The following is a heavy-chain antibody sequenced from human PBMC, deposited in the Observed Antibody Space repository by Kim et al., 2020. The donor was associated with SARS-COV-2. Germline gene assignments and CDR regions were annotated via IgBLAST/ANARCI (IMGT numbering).Heavy chain of an antibody. D-gene: IGHD6-19*01. V-gene: IGHV7-4-1*02. Sequence: ASVKVSCKASGYTFTSYAMNWVRQAPGQGLEWMGWINTHTGNPTYAQGFTGRFVFSLDTSVSTAYLQISSLKAEDTAVYYCARRSAVAGTKRGTFDYWGQGTLVTVST. J-gene: IGHJ4*02. CDR3: ARRSAVAGTKRGTFDY. CDR2: INTHTGNP. CDR1: GYTFTSYA.